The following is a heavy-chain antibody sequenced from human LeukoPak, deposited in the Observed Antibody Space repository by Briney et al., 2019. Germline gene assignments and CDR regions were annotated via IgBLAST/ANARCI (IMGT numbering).Heavy chain of an antibody. Sequence: SETLSLTCTVSGGSISSYYWSWIRQPPGKGLEWIGYIYYSGSTNYNPSLKSRVTISVDTSKNQFSLKLSSVTAADTAVYYCARGDTMVLDYWGQGTLVTVSS. D-gene: IGHD3-10*01. CDR3: ARGDTMVLDY. V-gene: IGHV4-59*01. J-gene: IGHJ4*02. CDR1: GGSISSYY. CDR2: IYYSGST.